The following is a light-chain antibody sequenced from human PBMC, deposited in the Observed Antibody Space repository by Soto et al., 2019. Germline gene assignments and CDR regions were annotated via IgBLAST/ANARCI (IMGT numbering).Light chain of an antibody. Sequence: EIVSTQSRGTLSLSQVERATLSCKASQSVSSSYLPGSQQTPGHAPRLAIYGASSSATGIPDRFSGSGSGTDFTLTISNLEPEDFAVYYCHQPSHWPPWTVGQGHKV. CDR1: QSVSSSY. V-gene: IGKV3D-20*02. J-gene: IGKJ1*01. CDR3: HQPSHWPPWT. CDR2: GAS.